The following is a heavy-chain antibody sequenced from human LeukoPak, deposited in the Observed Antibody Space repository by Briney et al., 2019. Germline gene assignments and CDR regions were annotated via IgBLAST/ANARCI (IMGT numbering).Heavy chain of an antibody. J-gene: IGHJ4*02. Sequence: ASVKVSCKASGYTFTGYYMHWVRQAPGQGLEWMGWINSNSGGTNYAQKFQGRVTMTRDTSISTAYMELSRLRSDDTAVYYCARGWNYYGSGRELDYWGQGTLVTVSS. CDR3: ARGWNYYGSGRELDY. D-gene: IGHD3-10*01. V-gene: IGHV1-2*02. CDR2: INSNSGGT. CDR1: GYTFTGYY.